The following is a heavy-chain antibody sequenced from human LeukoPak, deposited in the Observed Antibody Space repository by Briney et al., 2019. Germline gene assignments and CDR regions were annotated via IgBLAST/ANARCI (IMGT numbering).Heavy chain of an antibody. CDR3: ARGKIEMGAFDI. V-gene: IGHV1-18*01. D-gene: IGHD5-24*01. Sequence: ASVKVSCKASGYTFTSYGISWVRQAPGQGLEWMGWISTYNGNTNYAQKLQGRVTMTTDTSTSTAYMKLRSLRSDDTAVYYCARGKIEMGAFDIWGQGTMVTVSS. CDR1: GYTFTSYG. J-gene: IGHJ3*02. CDR2: ISTYNGNT.